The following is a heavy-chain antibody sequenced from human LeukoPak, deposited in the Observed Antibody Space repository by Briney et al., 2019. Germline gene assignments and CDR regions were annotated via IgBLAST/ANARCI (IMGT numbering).Heavy chain of an antibody. V-gene: IGHV1-69*02. CDR3: ASAPLNGHYASGSPSN. CDR1: GGTFSSYT. D-gene: IGHD3-10*01. Sequence: SVKVSCKASGGTFSSYTISWVRQAPGQGVEGMGRIIPILGIANYAQKLQGRVTITADKSTSTAYMEMSRLRYEATAVYYCASAPLNGHYASGSPSNWGQGTLFTVSS. CDR2: IIPILGIA. J-gene: IGHJ4*02.